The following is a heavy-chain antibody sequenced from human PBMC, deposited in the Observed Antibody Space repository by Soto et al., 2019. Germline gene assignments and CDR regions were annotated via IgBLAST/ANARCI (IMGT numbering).Heavy chain of an antibody. J-gene: IGHJ4*02. Sequence: VQLVESGGGLVQPGRSLRLSCAASGFTFDDYAMHWVLQAQGKGLEWVSGISWNSGSIGSADSVKGRFTISRDNAKNSLYLQMNSLRAEDTALYYCAKEIYDSSGYGLDYWGQGTLGTVSS. CDR1: GFTFDDYA. V-gene: IGHV3-9*01. CDR3: AKEIYDSSGYGLDY. D-gene: IGHD3-22*01. CDR2: ISWNSGSI.